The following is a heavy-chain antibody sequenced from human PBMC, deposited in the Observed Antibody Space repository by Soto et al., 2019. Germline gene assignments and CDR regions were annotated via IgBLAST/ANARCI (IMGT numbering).Heavy chain of an antibody. CDR1: GYTFTSYG. Sequence: ASVKVSCKASGYTFTSYGISWVRQAPGQGLEWMGWISAYNGNTNYAQKLQGRVTMTTDTSTNTAYMELSSLRSEDTAVYYCATLLLWFGEFDKPDYYYGMDVWGQGTTVTVSS. CDR3: ATLLLWFGEFDKPDYYYGMDV. CDR2: ISAYNGNT. D-gene: IGHD3-10*01. J-gene: IGHJ6*02. V-gene: IGHV1-18*01.